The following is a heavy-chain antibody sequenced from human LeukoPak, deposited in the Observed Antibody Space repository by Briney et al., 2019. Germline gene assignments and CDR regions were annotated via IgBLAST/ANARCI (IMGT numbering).Heavy chain of an antibody. J-gene: IGHJ6*03. CDR1: GVIFSTYS. D-gene: IGHD3-3*01. CDR2: ISSSSSYI. V-gene: IGHV3-21*03. CDR3: ARETGPYDFWSGAYYYYMDV. Sequence: PGGSLRLSCAASGVIFSTYSMNWVRQAPGKGREWVSSISSSSSYIYYADSVKGRFTISRDNAKNSLYLQMNSLRAEDTAVYYCARETGPYDFWSGAYYYYMDVWGKGTTVTVSS.